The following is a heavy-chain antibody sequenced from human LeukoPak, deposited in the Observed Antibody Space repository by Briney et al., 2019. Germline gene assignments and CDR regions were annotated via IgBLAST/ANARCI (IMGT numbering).Heavy chain of an antibody. CDR3: ARARYDSSGHLGYFDY. D-gene: IGHD3-22*01. V-gene: IGHV4-59*01. CDR1: GGSISIYY. Sequence: SETLSLTCTVSGGSISIYYWSWIRQPPGKGLGWIGYIYYSGSTNYNPSLKSRVTISVDTSKNQFSLKLSSVTAADTAVYYCARARYDSSGHLGYFDYWGQGALVTVSS. CDR2: IYYSGST. J-gene: IGHJ4*02.